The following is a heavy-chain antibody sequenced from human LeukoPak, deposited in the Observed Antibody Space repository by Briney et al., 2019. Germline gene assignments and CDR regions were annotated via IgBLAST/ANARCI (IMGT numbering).Heavy chain of an antibody. V-gene: IGHV1-8*03. CDR3: ARGFYSKEGTDY. CDR1: GYTFTSYD. CDR2: MNPNSGNT. Sequence: VTVSCXASGYTFTSYDINWVRQAPGQGLEWMGWMNPNSGNTGYAQKFQGRVTITRNTSISTAYMELSSLRSEDTAVYYCARGFYSKEGTDYWGQGTLVTVSS. J-gene: IGHJ4*02. D-gene: IGHD4-11*01.